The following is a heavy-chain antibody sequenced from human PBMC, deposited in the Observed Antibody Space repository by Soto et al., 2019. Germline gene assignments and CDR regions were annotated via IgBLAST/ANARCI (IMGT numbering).Heavy chain of an antibody. J-gene: IGHJ3*02. CDR2: IIPILGIA. CDR3: ARRGDYGDYPSPHDAFDI. Sequence: QVQLVQSGAEVKKPGSSVKVSYKASGGTFSSYTISWVRQAPGQGLEWMGRIIPILGIANYAQKFQGRVTITADKSTSTAYMELSSLRSEDTAVYYCARRGDYGDYPSPHDAFDIWGQGTMVTVSS. D-gene: IGHD4-17*01. CDR1: GGTFSSYT. V-gene: IGHV1-69*02.